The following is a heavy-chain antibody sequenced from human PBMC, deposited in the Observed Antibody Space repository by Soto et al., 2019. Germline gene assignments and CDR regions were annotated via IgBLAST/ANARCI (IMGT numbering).Heavy chain of an antibody. CDR2: VYYNGGS. CDR3: ARQGIGNLHGLVDV. J-gene: IGHJ6*02. V-gene: IGHV4-59*08. CDR1: GGSIDGYN. Sequence: QVQLQESGPGLVKPSETLSLTCTVSGGSIDGYNCAWIRQPPGKALEWVGYVYYNGGSSYNPSLKRRVTLSMATSKSQFSLQLRSVTAADTAVYYCARQGIGNLHGLVDVWGRGTTVTVSS. D-gene: IGHD3-10*01.